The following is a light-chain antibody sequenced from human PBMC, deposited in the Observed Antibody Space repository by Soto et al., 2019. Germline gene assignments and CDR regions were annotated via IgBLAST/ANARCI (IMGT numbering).Light chain of an antibody. Sequence: DIVMTQSPLSLPVTPGEPASISCRSSQSLLSSNGYNYLDWYLQKPGQSPQLLIYLGSNRASGVPDRFSGSGSGTDFTLEISRVEAEDVGIYHCMQARRAPPTFGQGTKVEI. V-gene: IGKV2-28*01. CDR1: QSLLSSNGYNY. CDR2: LGS. CDR3: MQARRAPPT. J-gene: IGKJ1*01.